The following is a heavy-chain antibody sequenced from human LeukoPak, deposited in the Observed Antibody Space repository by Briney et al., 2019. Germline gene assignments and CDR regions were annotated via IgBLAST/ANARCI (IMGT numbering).Heavy chain of an antibody. J-gene: IGHJ6*03. V-gene: IGHV4-39*07. CDR3: ARGQYIYGDYRCYMDV. CDR1: GGSISTSSYY. D-gene: IGHD4-17*01. Sequence: SETLSLTCTVSGGSISTSSYYWGWVRQPPGKGLEWIGNIFYSGSTYYSPSLKSRVTMSVDTSKNQFSLKLSSVTAADTAVYYCARGQYIYGDYRCYMDVWGKGTTVTISS. CDR2: IFYSGST.